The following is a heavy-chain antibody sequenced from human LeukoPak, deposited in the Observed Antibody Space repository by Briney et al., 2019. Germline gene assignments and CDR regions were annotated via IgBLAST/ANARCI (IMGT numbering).Heavy chain of an antibody. CDR1: GFTFNNAW. Sequence: GGSLRLSCAASGFTFNNAWMNWVRQAPGKGLEWVSVIYGGGNIYYADSVKGRFTISRDNSKNTLYLQMNSLRAEGTAVYYCARGAGYNYPYYFDYWGQGTLVTVSS. CDR2: IYGGGNI. D-gene: IGHD5-24*01. CDR3: ARGAGYNYPYYFDY. J-gene: IGHJ4*02. V-gene: IGHV3-53*01.